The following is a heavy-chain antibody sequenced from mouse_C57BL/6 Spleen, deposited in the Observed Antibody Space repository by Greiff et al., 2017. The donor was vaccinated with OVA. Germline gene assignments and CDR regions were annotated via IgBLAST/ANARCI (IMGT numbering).Heavy chain of an antibody. J-gene: IGHJ3*01. CDR1: GYTFTSYW. V-gene: IGHV1-64*01. CDR2: IHPNSGST. D-gene: IGHD2-5*01. Sequence: QVHVKQPGAELVKPGASVKLSCKASGYTFTSYWMHWVKQRPGQGLEWIGMIHPNSGSTNYNEKFKSKATLTVDKSSSTAYMQLSSLTSEDSAVYYCALSNYEAYWGQGTLVTVSA. CDR3: ALSNYEAY.